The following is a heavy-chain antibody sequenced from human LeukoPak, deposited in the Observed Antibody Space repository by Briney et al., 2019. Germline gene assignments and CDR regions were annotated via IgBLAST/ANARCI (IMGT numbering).Heavy chain of an antibody. Sequence: GSMKVSCKASGYTFTGYYMQWVRQAPGQGLEWMGWINPNSGATNCAQKFQGWVTMTRDTSTTTAYMEPSRLRFDDTAVYYCARASDGYSYGSFVDYWGQGTLVTVSS. J-gene: IGHJ4*02. CDR1: GYTFTGYY. D-gene: IGHD5-18*01. CDR3: ARASDGYSYGSFVDY. V-gene: IGHV1-2*04. CDR2: INPNSGAT.